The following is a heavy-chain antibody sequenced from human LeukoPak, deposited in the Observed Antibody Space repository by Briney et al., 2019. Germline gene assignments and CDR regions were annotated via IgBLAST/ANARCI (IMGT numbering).Heavy chain of an antibody. V-gene: IGHV3-23*01. CDR2: IGGSGCST. CDR1: GFTFSSYA. J-gene: IGHJ3*02. CDR3: AKVAFGVVPDAFDI. D-gene: IGHD3-3*01. Sequence: GGSLRLSCAASGFTFSSYAVTWVRQAPGKGLEWVSGIGGSGCSTYYAHSVKGRFTISRDNSKNTLYLQMNSLRAEDTAVYYCAKVAFGVVPDAFDIWGQGTMVTVSS.